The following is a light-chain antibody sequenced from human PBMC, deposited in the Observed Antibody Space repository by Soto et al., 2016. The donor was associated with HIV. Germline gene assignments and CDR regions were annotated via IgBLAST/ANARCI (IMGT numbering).Light chain of an antibody. CDR1: QSIGRF. CDR3: QQSYNTPRS. J-gene: IGKJ1*01. Sequence: DIQLTQSPSFLSASVGDRVTITCRASQSIGRFLNWYQQISGKAPNLLIYDASTLQSGVPSRFSGSGSGTDSTLIISSLQPEDFATYYCQQSYNTPRSFGQGTMVEIK. V-gene: IGKV1-39*01. CDR2: DAS.